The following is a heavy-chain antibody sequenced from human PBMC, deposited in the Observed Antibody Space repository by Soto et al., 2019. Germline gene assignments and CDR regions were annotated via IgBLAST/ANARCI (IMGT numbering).Heavy chain of an antibody. J-gene: IGHJ3*02. CDR1: GGTFSSYA. V-gene: IGHV1-69*13. Sequence: GASVKVSCKASGGTFSSYAISWVRQAPGQGLEWMGGIIPIFGTANYAQKFQGRVTITADESTSTAYMELSSLRSEDTAVYYCASPSPYCTNGLCYRYDAFDICGQGTMVTV. CDR3: ASPSPYCTNGLCYRYDAFDI. D-gene: IGHD2-8*01. CDR2: IIPIFGTA.